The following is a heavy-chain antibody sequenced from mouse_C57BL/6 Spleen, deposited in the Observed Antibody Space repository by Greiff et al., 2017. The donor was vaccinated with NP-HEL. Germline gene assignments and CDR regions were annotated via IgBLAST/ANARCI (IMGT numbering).Heavy chain of an antibody. V-gene: IGHV14-1*01. CDR2: IDPEDGDT. J-gene: IGHJ3*01. D-gene: IGHD1-1*01. CDR3: TTGYYGSRGAWFAY. CDR1: GFNIKDYY. Sequence: VQLQQSGAELVRPGASVKLSCTASGFNIKDYYMHWVKQRPEQGLEWIGRIDPEDGDTEYAPKFQGKATMTADTSSNTAYLQLSSLTSEGTAVYYCTTGYYGSRGAWFAYWGQGTLVTVSA.